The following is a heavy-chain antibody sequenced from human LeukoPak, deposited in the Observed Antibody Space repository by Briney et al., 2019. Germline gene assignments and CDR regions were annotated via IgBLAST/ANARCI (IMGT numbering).Heavy chain of an antibody. CDR1: GGSFSGYY. J-gene: IGHJ4*02. CDR2: INHSGST. D-gene: IGHD3-10*01. CDR3: ARVSASYPPDY. Sequence: SETLSLTCAVYGGSFSGYYWSWIRQTPGKGLEWIGEINHSGSTNYNPSLKSRVTISVDTSKNQFSLNLTSVTPEDTAVYYCARVSASYPPDYWGQGTLVTVSS. V-gene: IGHV4-34*01.